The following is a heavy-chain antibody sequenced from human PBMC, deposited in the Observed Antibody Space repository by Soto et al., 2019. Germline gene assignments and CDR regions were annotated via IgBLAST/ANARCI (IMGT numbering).Heavy chain of an antibody. V-gene: IGHV4-39*07. Sequence: SETLSLTCTVSGGSISSSSYYWGWIRQPPGKGLEWIGSIYYSGSTYYNPSLKSRVTISVDTSKNQFSLKLSSVTAADTAVYYCARDRRGVGYCSGGSCYFDYWGQGTLVTVSS. D-gene: IGHD2-15*01. CDR2: IYYSGST. J-gene: IGHJ4*02. CDR1: GGSISSSSYY. CDR3: ARDRRGVGYCSGGSCYFDY.